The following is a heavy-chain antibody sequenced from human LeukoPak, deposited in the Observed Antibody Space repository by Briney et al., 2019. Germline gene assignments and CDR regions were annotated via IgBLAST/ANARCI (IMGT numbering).Heavy chain of an antibody. CDR2: INSDGSST. CDR1: GFTFSSYW. D-gene: IGHD6-19*01. Sequence: GGSLRLSCAASGFTFSSYWMHWVRQAPGKGLVWVSRINSDGSSTSYADSVKGRFTISRDNAKNTLYLQMNSLRAEDTALYYCAKDPSSGWYVFDYWGQGTLVTVSS. J-gene: IGHJ4*02. V-gene: IGHV3-74*01. CDR3: AKDPSSGWYVFDY.